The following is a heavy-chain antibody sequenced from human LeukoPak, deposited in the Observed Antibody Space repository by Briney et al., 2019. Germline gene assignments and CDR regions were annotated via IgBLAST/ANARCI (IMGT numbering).Heavy chain of an antibody. CDR1: GGSIINYD. Sequence: KTSETLSLTCTVSGGSIINYDWSWIRQPAGKGLEWVGRIYVTGSTIYNPSLQSRLSMSVDTSKNQFSLRLTSVTAADTAVYYCARLKYYDITGYSPGYYMDVWGKGITVTVSS. CDR2: IYVTGST. J-gene: IGHJ6*03. CDR3: ARLKYYDITGYSPGYYMDV. V-gene: IGHV4-4*07. D-gene: IGHD3-22*01.